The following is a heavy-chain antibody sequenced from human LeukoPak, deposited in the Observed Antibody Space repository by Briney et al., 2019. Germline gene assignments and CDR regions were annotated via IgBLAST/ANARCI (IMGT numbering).Heavy chain of an antibody. CDR3: AKDPMATILWAFDY. Sequence: GSLRLSCAASGFTFSSYGMHWVRQAPGKGLEWVAVISYDGSNKYYADSVKGRFTISRDNSKNTLYLQMNSLRAEDTAVYYCAKDPMATILWAFDYWGQGTLVTVSS. V-gene: IGHV3-30*18. CDR2: ISYDGSNK. D-gene: IGHD5-24*01. CDR1: GFTFSSYG. J-gene: IGHJ4*02.